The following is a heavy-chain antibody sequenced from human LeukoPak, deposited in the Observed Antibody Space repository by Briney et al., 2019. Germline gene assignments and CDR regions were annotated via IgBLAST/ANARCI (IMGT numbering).Heavy chain of an antibody. CDR3: AKWGNLAVAASNWFDP. D-gene: IGHD6-19*01. Sequence: GGSLRLSCAASGFTFSAYWMNWVRQAPGKGLEWVSAISGSGGSTYYADSVKGRFTISRDNSKNTLYLQMNSLRAEDTAVYYCAKWGNLAVAASNWFDPWGQGTLVTVSS. J-gene: IGHJ5*02. V-gene: IGHV3-23*01. CDR2: ISGSGGST. CDR1: GFTFSAYW.